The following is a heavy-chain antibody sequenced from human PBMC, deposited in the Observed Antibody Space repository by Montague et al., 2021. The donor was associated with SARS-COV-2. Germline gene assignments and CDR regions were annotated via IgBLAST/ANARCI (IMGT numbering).Heavy chain of an antibody. Sequence: SETLSLTCTVSGGSISSYYWSWIRQPAGKGLEWIGRIYTSGSTNYNPSLKSRVTMSVDTSKNQFSLKLSSVTAADTAVYYCAREAWFGDKTSASEYYGMDVWGQGTPVTVPS. CDR1: GGSISSYY. CDR2: IYTSGST. V-gene: IGHV4-4*07. J-gene: IGHJ6*02. CDR3: AREAWFGDKTSASEYYGMDV. D-gene: IGHD3-10*01.